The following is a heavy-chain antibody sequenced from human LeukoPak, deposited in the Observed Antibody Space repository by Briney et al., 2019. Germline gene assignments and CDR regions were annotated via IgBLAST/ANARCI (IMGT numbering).Heavy chain of an antibody. J-gene: IGHJ4*02. V-gene: IGHV4-61*02. CDR1: GGSISSGSYY. CDR2: IYTSGST. Sequence: SETLSLTCTVSGGSISSGSYYWSWIRQPAGKGLEWIGRIYTSGSTNYNPSLKSRVTISVDTSKNQCSLKLSSVTAADTAVYYCARETCSGGSCFQFDFWGQGTLVTVSS. D-gene: IGHD2-15*01. CDR3: ARETCSGGSCFQFDF.